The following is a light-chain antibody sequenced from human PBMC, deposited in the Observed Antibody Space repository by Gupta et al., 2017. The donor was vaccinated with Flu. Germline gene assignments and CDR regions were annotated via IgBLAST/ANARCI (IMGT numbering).Light chain of an antibody. J-gene: IGLJ2*01. CDR1: NSEVGNYNV. Sequence: SNTISCTGTNSEVGNYNVVSWYQQQPDKPHILIFYEVSKRSADIPARFSASKSGTTASLTISGLEEEDEADYYCCSDASDNTVVFGGGTRLTVL. V-gene: IGLV2-23*02. CDR3: CSDASDNTVV. CDR2: EVS.